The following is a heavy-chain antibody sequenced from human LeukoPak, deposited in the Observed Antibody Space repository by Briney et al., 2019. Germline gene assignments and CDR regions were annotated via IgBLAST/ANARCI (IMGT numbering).Heavy chain of an antibody. V-gene: IGHV1-2*02. J-gene: IGHJ6*02. D-gene: IGHD2-15*01. CDR3: ARGLPLYCSGGSCRYGMDV. CDR1: GYTFTGYY. CDR2: INPNSGGT. Sequence: ASVKVSCKASGYTFTGYYMHWVRQAPGQGLEWMGWINPNSGGTNYAQKFQGRVTMTRDTSISTAYMELSRLRSDDTAVSYCARGLPLYCSGGSCRYGMDVWGQGTTVTVSS.